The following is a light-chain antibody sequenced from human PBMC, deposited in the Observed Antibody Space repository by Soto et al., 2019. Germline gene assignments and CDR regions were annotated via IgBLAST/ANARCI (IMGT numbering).Light chain of an antibody. J-gene: IGKJ2*01. Sequence: DIQMTQSPSSLSASVGDRVTITCRASQSMSIYLNWYQQKPGKAPELLIYIASNLQSGVPSRFSGSGSGTDFTLTISSLQPEDFATYYCQQSFSTPYTFGQGTKLEI. CDR2: IAS. CDR1: QSMSIY. V-gene: IGKV1-39*01. CDR3: QQSFSTPYT.